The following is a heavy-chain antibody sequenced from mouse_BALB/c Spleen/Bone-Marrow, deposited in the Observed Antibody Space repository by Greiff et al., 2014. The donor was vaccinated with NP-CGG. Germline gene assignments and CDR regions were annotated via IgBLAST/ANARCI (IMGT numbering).Heavy chain of an antibody. CDR1: GLTFSSFG. CDR2: INSDSRTI. CDR3: TRPYGYSYAMGY. V-gene: IGHV5-17*02. D-gene: IGHD2-2*01. J-gene: IGHJ4*01. Sequence: LVESGGGLVQPGGSRKLSCVVSGLTFSSFGMHWVRQVPEKGLEWVAYINSDSRTIYYADTVKGRFTISRDNPKNTLFLQMTSLRSEDTAIYYCTRPYGYSYAMGYWGQGTSVTVSS.